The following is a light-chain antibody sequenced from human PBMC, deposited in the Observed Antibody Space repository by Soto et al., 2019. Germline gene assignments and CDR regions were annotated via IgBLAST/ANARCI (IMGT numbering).Light chain of an antibody. CDR2: VAS. J-gene: IGKJ1*01. V-gene: IGKV3-20*01. CDR3: LRYSSSQWT. Sequence: EIVLTQSPGTLSLSPGERATLSCRASQRVSSNYLAWYQQKPGQAPRLLIFVASSRATGIPDRFSGSGSGTYFTLTITRLEPEDFAVYFCLRYSSSQWTFGQGTKVEIK. CDR1: QRVSSNY.